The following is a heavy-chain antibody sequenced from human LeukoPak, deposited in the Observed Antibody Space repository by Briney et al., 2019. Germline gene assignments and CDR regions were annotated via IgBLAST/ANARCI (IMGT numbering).Heavy chain of an antibody. V-gene: IGHV1-8*01. D-gene: IGHD3-9*01. J-gene: IGHJ4*02. CDR2: MNPNSGNT. Sequence: ASVKVSCKASGYTFTSYDINWVRQATGQGLEWMGWMNPNSGNTGYAQKFQGRVTMTRNTSISTAYMELSSLRSEDTAVYYCARRYYDILTGYSSFDYWGQGTLVTVSS. CDR3: ARRYYDILTGYSSFDY. CDR1: GYTFTSYD.